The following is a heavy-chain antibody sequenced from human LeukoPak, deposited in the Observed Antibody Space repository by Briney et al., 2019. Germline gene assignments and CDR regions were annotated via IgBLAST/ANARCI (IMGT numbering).Heavy chain of an antibody. Sequence: PSETLSLTCTVSGGSFSNYYWSWIRQPPGKGLEWIGYIYYSGSTNYNPSLKSRVTISVDTSKNQFCLNLSAVTAADTAVYYCARHPTALVSYGFDPWGQGTLVTVSS. J-gene: IGHJ5*02. CDR2: IYYSGST. D-gene: IGHD5-18*01. CDR1: GGSFSNYY. CDR3: ARHPTALVSYGFDP. V-gene: IGHV4-59*08.